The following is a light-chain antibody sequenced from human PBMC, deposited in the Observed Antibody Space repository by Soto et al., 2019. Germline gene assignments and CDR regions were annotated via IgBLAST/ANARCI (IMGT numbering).Light chain of an antibody. V-gene: IGKV3-20*01. CDR3: QQYGSSTLT. Sequence: EIVLTQSPGTLSLSPGERATLSCSASQSVSSSYLAWYQQKPGQAPRLLIYGASSRATGIPDRFSGSGSGTDFTLTISRLAPEDFAVYYCQQYGSSTLTFCGGTKVEIK. CDR2: GAS. CDR1: QSVSSSY. J-gene: IGKJ4*01.